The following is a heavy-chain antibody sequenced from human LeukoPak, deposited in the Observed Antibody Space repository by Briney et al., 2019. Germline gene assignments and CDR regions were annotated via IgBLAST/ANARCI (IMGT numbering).Heavy chain of an antibody. CDR3: ARDHSSIAARTLYFDY. CDR1: GFTFSSYG. CDR2: IWYDGSNK. D-gene: IGHD6-6*01. V-gene: IGHV3-33*01. J-gene: IGHJ4*02. Sequence: GGSLRLSCAASGFTFSSYGMHWVRQAPGKGLEWVAVIWYDGSNKYYADSVKGRFTNSRDNSKNTLYLQMNSLRAEDTAVYYCARDHSSIAARTLYFDYWGQGTLVTVSS.